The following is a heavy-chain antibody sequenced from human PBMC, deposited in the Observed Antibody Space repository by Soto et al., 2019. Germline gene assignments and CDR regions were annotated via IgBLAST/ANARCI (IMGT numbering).Heavy chain of an antibody. CDR2: ISNSGDTI. J-gene: IGHJ6*02. CDR3: AAPVPAPTHYVYYDMDD. CDR1: GFTFSYYT. V-gene: IGHV3-23*01. Sequence: EVQLLESGGGLVQPGGSLRLSCVASGFTFSYYTMSWVRQAPGKGLEWVSGISNSGDTIYYADYVKGRFTISRDNFKNTLYLQMNSRRADDTAVYYCAAPVPAPTHYVYYDMDDWGQGTTVTVSS. D-gene: IGHD2-2*01.